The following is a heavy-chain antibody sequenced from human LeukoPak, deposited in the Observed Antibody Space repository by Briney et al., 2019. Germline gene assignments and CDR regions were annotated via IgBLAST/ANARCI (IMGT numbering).Heavy chain of an antibody. Sequence: ASVKVSCKASGYTFTSYYMHWVRQAPGQGLEWMGVINPSDRSTSYAQKFQGRVTMTRDTSTSTVYMELSSLLSEDTAVYYCAREGPRNYFDSSGPGPFDIWGQGTMVTVSS. CDR2: INPSDRST. CDR3: AREGPRNYFDSSGPGPFDI. J-gene: IGHJ3*02. CDR1: GYTFTSYY. V-gene: IGHV1-46*01. D-gene: IGHD3-22*01.